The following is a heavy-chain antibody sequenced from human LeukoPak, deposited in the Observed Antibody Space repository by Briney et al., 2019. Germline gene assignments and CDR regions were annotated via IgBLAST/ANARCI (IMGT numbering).Heavy chain of an antibody. J-gene: IGHJ4*02. Sequence: GGSLRLSCAASGFTFSRYVMNWVRQAPGKGLEWVSAITGRDDRTYYADSAKGRFTISRDNSKNTLSLQMNSLRAEDTAVYYCAKPLKDRDTFDSWGQGTLVIVSS. D-gene: IGHD2-21*01. CDR2: ITGRDDRT. V-gene: IGHV3-23*01. CDR3: AKPLKDRDTFDS. CDR1: GFTFSRYV.